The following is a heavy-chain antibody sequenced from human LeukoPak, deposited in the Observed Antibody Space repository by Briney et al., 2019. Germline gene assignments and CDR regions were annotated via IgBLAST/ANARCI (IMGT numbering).Heavy chain of an antibody. D-gene: IGHD3-22*01. J-gene: IGHJ6*02. CDR3: ARDRRYYDSSGYYYYYYGMDV. CDR2: IYSGGST. V-gene: IGHV3-53*01. CDR1: GFTFSSNY. Sequence: PGGSLRLSCAASGFTFSSNYMSWVRQAPGKGLEWVTVIYSGGSTYYSDSVKGRFTISRDNSKNTLYLQMNSLRAEDTAVYYCARDRRYYDSSGYYYYYYGMDVWGQGTTVTVSS.